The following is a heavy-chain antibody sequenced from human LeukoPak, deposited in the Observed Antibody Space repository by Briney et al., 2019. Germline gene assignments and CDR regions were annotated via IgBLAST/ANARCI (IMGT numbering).Heavy chain of an antibody. V-gene: IGHV4-34*01. J-gene: IGHJ5*02. CDR3: ARHQGTSFFRAGFGNWFDP. CDR2: INHSGST. Sequence: SETLSLTCAVYGGSFSGYYWSWIRQPPGKGLEWIGEINHSGSTNYNPSLKSRVTISVDTSKNQFSLKLSSVTAADTAVYYCARHQGTSFFRAGFGNWFDPWGQGTLVTVSS. D-gene: IGHD2-2*01. CDR1: GGSFSGYY.